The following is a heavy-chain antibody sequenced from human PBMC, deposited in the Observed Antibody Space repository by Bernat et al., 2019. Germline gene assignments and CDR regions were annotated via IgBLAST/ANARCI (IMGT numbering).Heavy chain of an antibody. V-gene: IGHV3-64*01. Sequence: EVQLVESGGGLVQPGGSLRLSCAASGFTFSSYAMHWVHQAPGKGLEYVSAISSNGGSTYYANSVKGRFTISRDNSKNTLYLQMGSLRAEDMAVYYCAREMATISYFDYWGQGTLVTVSS. CDR2: ISSNGGST. CDR3: AREMATISYFDY. CDR1: GFTFSSYA. J-gene: IGHJ4*02. D-gene: IGHD5-12*01.